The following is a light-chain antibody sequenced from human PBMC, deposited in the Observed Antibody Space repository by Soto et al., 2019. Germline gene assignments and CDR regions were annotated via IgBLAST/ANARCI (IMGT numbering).Light chain of an antibody. V-gene: IGLV2-14*01. CDR2: EVT. J-gene: IGLJ1*01. CDR1: SNDIGVYNY. Sequence: QSALTQPASVSGSPGQSITISCTGTSNDIGVYNYVAWYQQYPGNAPKLIISEVTNRPSGISDRFSGSKSGNTASLTISGLQAGDEADYYCSSYTRSSTTIFGTGTKVTVL. CDR3: SSYTRSSTTI.